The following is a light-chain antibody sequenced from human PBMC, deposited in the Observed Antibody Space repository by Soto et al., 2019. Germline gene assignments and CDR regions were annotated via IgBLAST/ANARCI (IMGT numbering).Light chain of an antibody. CDR3: MQATQSPT. CDR1: PSLVHSNGNTY. CDR2: EIS. J-gene: IGKJ3*01. Sequence: DIVMTQTPLSSPVTLGQPAAISCRSSPSLVHSNGNTYLSWLHQRPGQPPRLLIYEISKRFSGVPDRFSGSGAGTDFTLTISRVEAEDVGVYYCMQATQSPTFGPGTKVDIK. V-gene: IGKV2-24*01.